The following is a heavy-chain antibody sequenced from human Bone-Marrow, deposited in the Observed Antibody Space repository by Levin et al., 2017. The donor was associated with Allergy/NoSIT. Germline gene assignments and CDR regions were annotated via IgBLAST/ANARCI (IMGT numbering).Heavy chain of an antibody. D-gene: IGHD1-1*01. CDR3: ASGDWNDLVDY. J-gene: IGHJ4*02. Sequence: ASVKVSCTASGGTFSTNGLNWVRQAPGQGLEWVGGIIPIFGAANYAQKFRDRVTITADESTSTAYMELRSLRSEDTALYYCASGDWNDLVDYWGQGTLVTVSS. CDR2: IIPIFGAA. V-gene: IGHV1-69*13. CDR1: GGTFSTNG.